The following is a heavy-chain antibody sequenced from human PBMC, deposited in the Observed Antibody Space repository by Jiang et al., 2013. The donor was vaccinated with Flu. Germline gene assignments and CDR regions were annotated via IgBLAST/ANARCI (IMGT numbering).Heavy chain of an antibody. J-gene: IGHJ4*02. CDR1: GGSISNYY. V-gene: IGHV4-59*08. D-gene: IGHD6-19*01. CDR3: ARGVIAVTGTQFDY. Sequence: SGPGLVKPSETLSLTCTVSGGSISNYYWSWIRQPPGKGLEWIGYIYYSGGTNYNPSLKSRVTISVDTSKNQFSLKLSSVTAADTAVYYCARGVIAVTGTQFDYWGQGTLVTVSS. CDR2: IYYSGGT.